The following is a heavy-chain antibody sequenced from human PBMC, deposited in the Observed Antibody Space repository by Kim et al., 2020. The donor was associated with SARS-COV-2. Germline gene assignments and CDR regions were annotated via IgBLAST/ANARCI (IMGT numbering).Heavy chain of an antibody. J-gene: IGHJ4*01. CDR2: IGGNGDAI. D-gene: IGHD6-19*01. V-gene: IGHV3-48*03. CDR1: GFTFSSYE. Sequence: GGSLRLSCAASGFTFSSYEMNWVRQAPGKGLEWVSYIGGNGDAIFYTDSVKGRLTISRDNANNLLYLQMNSLRPEDTAVYYCARGEYNTGWFSHFDLWGHGTLVTVSS. CDR3: ARGEYNTGWFSHFDL.